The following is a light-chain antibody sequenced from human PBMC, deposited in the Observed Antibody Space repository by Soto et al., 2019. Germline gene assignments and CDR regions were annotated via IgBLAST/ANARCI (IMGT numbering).Light chain of an antibody. CDR3: QSYDSSNPVV. Sequence: NFMLTQPHSVSESPGKTVTISCTRSSGRIASNYVQWYQQRPGSAPTTVIYEDNQRPSGVPDRFSGSIDSSSNSASLSISGLKTEDEADYYCQSYDSSNPVVFGGGTKVTVL. CDR2: EDN. V-gene: IGLV6-57*04. J-gene: IGLJ2*01. CDR1: SGRIASNY.